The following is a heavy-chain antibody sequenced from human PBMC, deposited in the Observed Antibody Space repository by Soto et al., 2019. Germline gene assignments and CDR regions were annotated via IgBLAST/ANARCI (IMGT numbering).Heavy chain of an antibody. V-gene: IGHV4-61*08. Sequence: SETLSLTCTVSGGSISSGGYSWSWIRQPPGKGLEWIGYIYYSGSTNYNPSLKSRVTISVDTSKNQFSLKLSSVTAADTAVYYCARVKIQLWLQIDYWGQGTLVTVSS. CDR1: GGSISSGGYS. J-gene: IGHJ4*02. CDR3: ARVKIQLWLQIDY. CDR2: IYYSGST. D-gene: IGHD5-18*01.